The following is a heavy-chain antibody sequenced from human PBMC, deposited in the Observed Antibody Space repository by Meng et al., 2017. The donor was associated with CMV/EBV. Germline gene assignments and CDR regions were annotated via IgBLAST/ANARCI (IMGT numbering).Heavy chain of an antibody. CDR3: ARGGGWFDY. Sequence: CAISGDSVSSNSVAWNWIRQSPSRGLEWLGRTYYRSKWYNDYAVSVKSRITINPDTSKNQFSLQLNSVTPEDTAVYYCARGGGWFDYWGQGTLVTVSS. D-gene: IGHD5-12*01. CDR2: TYYRSKWYN. V-gene: IGHV6-1*01. J-gene: IGHJ4*02. CDR1: GDSVSSNSVA.